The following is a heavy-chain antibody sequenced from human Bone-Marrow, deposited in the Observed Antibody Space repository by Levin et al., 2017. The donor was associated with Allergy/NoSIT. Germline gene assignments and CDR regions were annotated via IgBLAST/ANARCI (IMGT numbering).Heavy chain of an antibody. Sequence: GGSLRLSCAASGFTFDDYAMHWVRQAPGKGLEWVSGISWNSGSIGYADSVKGRFTISRDNAKNSLYLQMNSLRAEDTALYYCAKSFVGFREDYFDYWGQGTLVTVSS. CDR1: GFTFDDYA. CDR3: AKSFVGFREDYFDY. CDR2: ISWNSGSI. V-gene: IGHV3-9*01. D-gene: IGHD3-10*01. J-gene: IGHJ4*02.